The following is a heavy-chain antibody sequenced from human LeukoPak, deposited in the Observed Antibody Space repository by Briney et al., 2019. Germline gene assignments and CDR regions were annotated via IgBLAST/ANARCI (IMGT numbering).Heavy chain of an antibody. Sequence: SETLSLTCTVSGGSFSSGDYYWSWIRQPPGKGLEWIGYIYYSGSTYYSPSLKSRVTISVDTSKNQFSLELRSVTAADTAVYYCARDLSAAAGSGHWFDPWGQGTLVTVSS. D-gene: IGHD6-13*01. J-gene: IGHJ5*02. V-gene: IGHV4-30-4*01. CDR1: GGSFSSGDYY. CDR2: IYYSGST. CDR3: ARDLSAAAGSGHWFDP.